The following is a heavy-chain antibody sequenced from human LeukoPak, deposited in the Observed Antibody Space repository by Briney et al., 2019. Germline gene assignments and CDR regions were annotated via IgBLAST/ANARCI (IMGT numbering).Heavy chain of an antibody. V-gene: IGHV4-59*01. J-gene: IGHJ4*02. CDR1: DDSISDCY. Sequence: PSETLSLTCTVSDDSISDCYRGRIRQHPGKGLEWIGYFHNSGTSTYNPSLKSRVTISADTSKNQFSLKLNSLTTADTAVYYRTRGAGWLIDYWGQGILVTVSS. CDR2: FHNSGTS. CDR3: TRGAGWLIDY. D-gene: IGHD3-16*01.